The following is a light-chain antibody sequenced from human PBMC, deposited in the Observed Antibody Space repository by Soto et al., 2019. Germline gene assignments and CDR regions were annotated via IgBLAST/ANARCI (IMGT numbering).Light chain of an antibody. CDR3: AAWDDSLNGVV. Sequence: QSVLTQPPSASGTPGQRVTISCSGSSSNIGSNTVNWYQQLPGTAPKLLIYSNNQRPSGVPDRFSGSKSGTSAYLAISGLQSEDEADYYCAAWDDSLNGVVFGGGTKLPVL. J-gene: IGLJ2*01. V-gene: IGLV1-44*01. CDR2: SNN. CDR1: SSNIGSNT.